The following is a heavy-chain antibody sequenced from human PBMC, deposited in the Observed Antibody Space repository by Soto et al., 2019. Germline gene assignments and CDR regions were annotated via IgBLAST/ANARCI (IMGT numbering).Heavy chain of an antibody. D-gene: IGHD3-3*01. V-gene: IGHV1-69*13. J-gene: IGHJ6*02. CDR3: ARGASHDFWSGYPPLDNYYGMDV. Sequence: GASVKVSCKASGGTFSSYAISWVRQAPGQGLEWMGGIIPIFGTANYAQKFQGRVTITADESTSTAYMELSSLRSEDTAVYYCARGASHDFWSGYPPLDNYYGMDVWGQGTTVTVSS. CDR2: IIPIFGTA. CDR1: GGTFSSYA.